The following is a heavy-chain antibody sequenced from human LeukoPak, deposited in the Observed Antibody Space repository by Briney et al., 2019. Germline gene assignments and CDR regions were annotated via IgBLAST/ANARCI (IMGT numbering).Heavy chain of an antibody. CDR3: ARTRHDILTGSVCCYYYYYGMDV. CDR1: GYTFTSYG. Sequence: GASVKVSCKASGYTFTSYGFSWVRQAPGQGLEWMGWINAYNGNTNYAQKLQGRVTMTTDTSTSTAYMELRSLRFDDTAVYYCARTRHDILTGSVCCYYYYYGMDVWGQGTTVTVSS. V-gene: IGHV1-18*01. D-gene: IGHD3-9*01. J-gene: IGHJ6*02. CDR2: INAYNGNT.